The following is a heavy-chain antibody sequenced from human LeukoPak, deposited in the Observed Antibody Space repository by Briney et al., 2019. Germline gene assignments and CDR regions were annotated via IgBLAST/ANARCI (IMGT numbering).Heavy chain of an antibody. D-gene: IGHD3-10*01. CDR3: ARVGIGNEYGSGSYQD. J-gene: IGHJ4*02. V-gene: IGHV3-21*01. Sequence: GGSLRLSFAAWCLNHNIDIMHDLRQTPGRGLEWVASISRSSTYINYADSVKGRFTISRDKAKNSLHLQMDSLSGDGKVVYYCARVGIGNEYGSGSYQDWGQGTLVTVSS. CDR2: ISRSSTYI. CDR1: CLNHNIDI.